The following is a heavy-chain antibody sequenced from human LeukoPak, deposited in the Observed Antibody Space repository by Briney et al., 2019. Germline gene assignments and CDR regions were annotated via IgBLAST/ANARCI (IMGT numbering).Heavy chain of an antibody. CDR1: GVSISNYY. J-gene: IGHJ6*03. V-gene: IGHV4-59*08. CDR2: IFNTGST. Sequence: SETLSLTCTVSGVSISNYYWTWIRQPPGKALEWIGYIFNTGSTNYNPSLKSRATISLDTSQNQVSLELKSVTAADTAVYYCARQSRYYYMDVWGRGTTVTVSS. CDR3: ARQSRYYYMDV.